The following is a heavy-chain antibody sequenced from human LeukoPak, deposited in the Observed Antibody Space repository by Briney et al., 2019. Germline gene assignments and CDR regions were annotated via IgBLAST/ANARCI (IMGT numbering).Heavy chain of an antibody. Sequence: PGGSLRLSCAASGFAVSSNYMSWVRQTPGKGLEWVSVIYSGGSTYYTNSVKGRFTISRDSSKNTLYLQMNSLRVEDTAVYYCARDPSFSVPYYYYGMDVWGQGTTVTVSS. D-gene: IGHD3-10*01. CDR2: IYSGGST. CDR1: GFAVSSNY. CDR3: ARDPSFSVPYYYYGMDV. J-gene: IGHJ6*02. V-gene: IGHV3-53*01.